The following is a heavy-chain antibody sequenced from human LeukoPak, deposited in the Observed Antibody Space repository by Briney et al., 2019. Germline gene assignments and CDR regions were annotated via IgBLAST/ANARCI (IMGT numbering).Heavy chain of an antibody. V-gene: IGHV4-59*08. J-gene: IGHJ5*02. CDR2: IYYSGST. D-gene: IGHD6-13*01. Sequence: PSETLSLTCTVSGGSISSYYWSWIRQPPGKGLEWIGYIYYSGSTNYNPSLKSRVTISVDTSKNQLSLKLSSVTAADTAVYYCARHGDQYSSSWTSDWFDPWGQGTLVTVSS. CDR1: GGSISSYY. CDR3: ARHGDQYSSSWTSDWFDP.